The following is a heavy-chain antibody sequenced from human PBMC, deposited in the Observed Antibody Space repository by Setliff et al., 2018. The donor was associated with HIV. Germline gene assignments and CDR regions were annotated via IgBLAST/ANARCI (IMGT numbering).Heavy chain of an antibody. CDR3: ARHGGGYSYGSFDF. CDR1: GGSMSGYY. Sequence: SETLSLTCSVSGGSMSGYYWSWIRQPPGRGLEWIGYVSYSGDTNYNPSLKSRVTISIDTSKNQFSLRVNSVTAADTALYSCARHGGGYSYGSFDFWSQGTLGTVS. J-gene: IGHJ4*02. V-gene: IGHV4-59*08. CDR2: VSYSGDT. D-gene: IGHD5-18*01.